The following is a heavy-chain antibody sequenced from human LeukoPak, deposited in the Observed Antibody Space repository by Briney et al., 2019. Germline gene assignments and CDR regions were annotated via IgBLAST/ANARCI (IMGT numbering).Heavy chain of an antibody. D-gene: IGHD2-15*01. CDR2: IYTRGSN. V-gene: IGHV4-4*07. J-gene: IGHJ3*02. CDR1: SGSINYYY. Sequence: SETLSHTCSVSSGSINYYYWGWLPQPAGKELERIGRIYTRGSNNYNASLKSRVNTSVNTAKNQFSMKLSYVTAADTAVYYCASGRYCSADSCSGGDAFDIWGQGTMVSVSS. CDR3: ASGRYCSADSCSGGDAFDI.